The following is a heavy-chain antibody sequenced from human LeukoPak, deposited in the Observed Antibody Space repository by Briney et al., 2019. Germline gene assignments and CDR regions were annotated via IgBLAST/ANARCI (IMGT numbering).Heavy chain of an antibody. Sequence: GGSLRPSCAASGFTFSSYGMHWVRQAPGKGLEWVAFIRYDGSNKYYADSVKGRFTISRDNSKNTLYLQMNSLRAEDTAVYYCAKSIAQLSSTSCKALDYWGQGTLVTVSS. CDR3: AKSIAQLSSTSCKALDY. D-gene: IGHD2-2*01. CDR2: IRYDGSNK. CDR1: GFTFSSYG. J-gene: IGHJ4*02. V-gene: IGHV3-30*02.